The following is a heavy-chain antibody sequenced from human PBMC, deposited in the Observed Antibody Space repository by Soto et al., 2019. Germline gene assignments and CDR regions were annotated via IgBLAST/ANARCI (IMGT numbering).Heavy chain of an antibody. CDR2: IYPGDSDT. CDR1: GYSFTSYW. Sequence: GESLKISCKGSGYSFTSYWIGWVRQMPGKGLEWMGIIYPGDSDTRYSPSFQGQVTISADKSISTAYLQWSSLKASDTAMYYCARTSAAGKYYYGMDVWGQGTTVTVCS. V-gene: IGHV5-51*01. D-gene: IGHD6-13*01. J-gene: IGHJ6*02. CDR3: ARTSAAGKYYYGMDV.